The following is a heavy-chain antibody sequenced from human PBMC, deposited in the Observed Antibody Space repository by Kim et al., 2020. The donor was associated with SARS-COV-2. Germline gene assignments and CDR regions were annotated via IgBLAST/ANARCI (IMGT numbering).Heavy chain of an antibody. CDR3: ARDSSYSSSWSYYYYGMDV. J-gene: IGHJ6*02. CDR2: IIPIFGTA. Sequence: SVKVSCKASGGTFSSYAISWVRQAPGQGLEWMGGIIPIFGTANYAQKFQGRVTITADESTSTAYMELSSLRSEDTAVYYCARDSSYSSSWSYYYYGMDVWGQGTTVTVSS. CDR1: GGTFSSYA. D-gene: IGHD6-13*01. V-gene: IGHV1-69*13.